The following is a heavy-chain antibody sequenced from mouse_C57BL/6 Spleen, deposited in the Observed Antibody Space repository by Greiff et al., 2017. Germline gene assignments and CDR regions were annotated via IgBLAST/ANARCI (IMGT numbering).Heavy chain of an antibody. J-gene: IGHJ2*01. CDR2: INPSTGGT. V-gene: IGHV1-42*01. D-gene: IGHD6-1*01. Sequence: VQLQQSGPELVQPGASVKISCKASGYSFTGYYMNWVKQSPEKRLEWIGEINPSTGGTTYNQKFKAKGTLTVDKSSSTAYMQLKSLTSEDSAVYYCARWGGMGSLDYWGQGTTLTVSS. CDR1: GYSFTGYY. CDR3: ARWGGMGSLDY.